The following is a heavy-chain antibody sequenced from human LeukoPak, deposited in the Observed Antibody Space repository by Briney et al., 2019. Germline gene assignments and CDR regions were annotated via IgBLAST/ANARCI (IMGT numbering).Heavy chain of an antibody. Sequence: GGSLRLSCAASGFTFSDYYMSWIRQAPGKGLKWVSYISSSSSYTNYADSVKGRFTISRDNAKNSLYLQMNSLRAEDTAVYYCARVPYGSRSYSGYDYYYYGMDVWGQGTTVTVSS. CDR1: GFTFSDYY. CDR2: ISSSSSYT. D-gene: IGHD5-12*01. J-gene: IGHJ6*02. V-gene: IGHV3-11*05. CDR3: ARVPYGSRSYSGYDYYYYGMDV.